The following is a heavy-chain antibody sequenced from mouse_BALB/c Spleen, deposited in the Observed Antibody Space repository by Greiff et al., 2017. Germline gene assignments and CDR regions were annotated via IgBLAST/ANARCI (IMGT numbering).Heavy chain of an antibody. CDR3: NGVDY. CDR2: IDPENGDT. CDR1: GFNIKDYY. V-gene: IGHV14-4*02. J-gene: IGHJ4*01. Sequence: VQLKQSGAELVRSGASVKLSCTASGFNIKDYYMHWVKQRPEQGLEWIGWIDPENGDTEYAPKFQGKATMTADTSSNTAYLQLSSLTSEDTAVYYCNGVDYWGQGTSVTVSS.